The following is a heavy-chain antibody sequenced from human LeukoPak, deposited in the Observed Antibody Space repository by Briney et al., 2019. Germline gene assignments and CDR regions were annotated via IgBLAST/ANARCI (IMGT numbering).Heavy chain of an antibody. CDR2: IKQDGSEK. J-gene: IGHJ4*02. Sequence: AGGSLRLSCAASGFTFSSYWMSRVRQAPGKGLEWVANIKQDGSEKYYVDSVKGRFTISRDNAKDSLYLQMNSLRAEDTAVYYCARVQEMATIRFDYWGQGTLVTVSS. V-gene: IGHV3-7*04. CDR1: GFTFSSYW. CDR3: ARVQEMATIRFDY. D-gene: IGHD5-24*01.